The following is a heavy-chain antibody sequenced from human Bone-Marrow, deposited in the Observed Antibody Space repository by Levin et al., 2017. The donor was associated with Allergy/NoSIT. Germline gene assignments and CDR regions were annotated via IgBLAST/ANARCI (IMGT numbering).Heavy chain of an antibody. V-gene: IGHV3-23*01. Sequence: GESLKISCAASGFTFSSYAMSWVRQAPGKGLEWVSAISGSGGSTYYADSVKGRFTISRDNSKNTLYLQMNSLRAEDTAVYYCAKLYYDFWSGYSEYWGQGTLVTVSS. CDR2: ISGSGGST. J-gene: IGHJ4*02. CDR3: AKLYYDFWSGYSEY. D-gene: IGHD3-3*01. CDR1: GFTFSSYA.